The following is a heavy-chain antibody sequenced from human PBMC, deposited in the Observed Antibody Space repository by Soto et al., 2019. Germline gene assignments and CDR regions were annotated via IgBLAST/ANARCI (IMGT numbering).Heavy chain of an antibody. J-gene: IGHJ4*02. CDR2: IYYSGST. V-gene: IGHV4-39*01. CDR1: GGSISSSSYY. Sequence: SETLSLTCTVSGGSISSSSYYWGWIRQPPGKGLEWIGSIYYSGSTYYNPSLKSRVTISVDTSKNQFSLKLSSVTAADTVVYYCARAPRGNYGYPSYFDYWGQGTLVTVSS. D-gene: IGHD3-10*01. CDR3: ARAPRGNYGYPSYFDY.